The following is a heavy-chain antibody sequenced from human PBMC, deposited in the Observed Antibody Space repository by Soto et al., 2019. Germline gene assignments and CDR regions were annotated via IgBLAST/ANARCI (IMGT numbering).Heavy chain of an antibody. CDR1: GFTFSMYS. J-gene: IGHJ6*02. D-gene: IGHD2-21*02. Sequence: GGSLRLSCEVSGFTFSMYSMSWVRQSPGKGLEWVAKIPQDGVDGHYADSVKGRFIISRDNDKNSLHLQLNNLRAEDTAVYYCARDHLILPAHNFFYGSDVWGRGATVTVSS. V-gene: IGHV3-7*03. CDR3: ARDHLILPAHNFFYGSDV. CDR2: IPQDGVDG.